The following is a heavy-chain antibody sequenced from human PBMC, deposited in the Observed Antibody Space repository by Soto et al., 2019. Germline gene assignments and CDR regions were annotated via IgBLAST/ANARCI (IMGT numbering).Heavy chain of an antibody. CDR1: GFTFSSYS. V-gene: IGHV3-21*01. J-gene: IGHJ4*02. Sequence: GGSLRLSCAASGFTFSSYSMNWVRQAPGKGLEWVSSISSSSSYIYYADSVKGRFTISRDNAKNSLYLQMNSLRAEDTAVYYCAREFGMATMGGEVYWGQGTLVTVSS. CDR3: AREFGMATMGGEVY. D-gene: IGHD5-12*01. CDR2: ISSSSSYI.